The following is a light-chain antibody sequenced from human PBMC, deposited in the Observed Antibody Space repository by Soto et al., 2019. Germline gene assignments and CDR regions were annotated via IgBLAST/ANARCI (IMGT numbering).Light chain of an antibody. CDR3: QTWGAGPVV. CDR2: LNSDGSH. Sequence: QLVLTQSPSASASLGASVKLTCTLSSGHITYAIAWHQQQPEKGPRYLMKLNSDGSHTKGDGIPDRFSGSSSGAERYLTISSLQSEDEADYYCQTWGAGPVVFGGGTKLTVL. V-gene: IGLV4-69*01. CDR1: SGHITYA. J-gene: IGLJ2*01.